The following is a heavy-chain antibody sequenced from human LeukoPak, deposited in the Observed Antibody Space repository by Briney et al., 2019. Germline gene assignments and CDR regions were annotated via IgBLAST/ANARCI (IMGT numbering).Heavy chain of an antibody. Sequence: GGXLRLSCAASGFTFSSYWMHWVRQAPGKGLVWVSRINSDGRSTSYADSVKGRFTISRDNAKNTLYLQMNSLRAEDTAVYYCAREDYDSSGYYSYYFDYWGQGTLVTVSS. CDR1: GFTFSSYW. V-gene: IGHV3-74*01. J-gene: IGHJ4*02. CDR2: INSDGRST. D-gene: IGHD3-22*01. CDR3: AREDYDSSGYYSYYFDY.